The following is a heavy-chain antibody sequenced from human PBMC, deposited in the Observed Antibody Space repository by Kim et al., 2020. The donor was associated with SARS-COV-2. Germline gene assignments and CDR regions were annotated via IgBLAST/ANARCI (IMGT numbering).Heavy chain of an antibody. CDR3: ARDDLSWDTTALDY. CDR1: GGSISSSSYY. V-gene: IGHV4-39*07. J-gene: IGHJ4*02. CDR2: IYYSGST. D-gene: IGHD1-26*01. Sequence: SETLSLTCTVSGGSISSSSYYWGWIRQPPGKGLEWIGSIYYSGSTYYNPSLKSRVTISVDTSKNQFSLKLSSVTAADTAVYYCARDDLSWDTTALDYWGQGTLVTVSS.